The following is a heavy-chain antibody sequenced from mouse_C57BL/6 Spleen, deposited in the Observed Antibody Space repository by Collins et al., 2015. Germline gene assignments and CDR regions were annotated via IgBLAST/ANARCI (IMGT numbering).Heavy chain of an antibody. V-gene: IGHV1-64*01. Sequence: QVQLQQPGAELVKPGASVKLSCKASGYTFTSYWMHWVKQRPGRGLEWIGMIHPNSGSTNYNEKFKSKATLTVDKSSSTAYMQLSSLTSEDSAVYYCARSYDNTYWYFDVWGTGTTVTVSS. CDR1: GYTFTSYW. D-gene: IGHD2-14*01. CDR3: ARSYDNTYWYFDV. CDR2: IHPNSGST. J-gene: IGHJ1*03.